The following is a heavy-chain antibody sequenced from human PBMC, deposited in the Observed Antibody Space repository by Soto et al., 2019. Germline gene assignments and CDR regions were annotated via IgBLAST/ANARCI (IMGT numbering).Heavy chain of an antibody. CDR1: GSTFTSYG. V-gene: IGHV1-3*04. J-gene: IGHJ4*02. CDR3: ARAMPIAGDVYFDR. CDR2: INTGSSNT. Sequence: QVDLVQSGAEVKEPGASVRISCEASGSTFTSYGIHWLRQAPGQRLEWMGWINTGSSNTRYSPEFQARVTITRDTSASTAYMGLNRLRSEDTAGCDCARAMPIAGDVYFDRWGQGTLVTVSS. D-gene: IGHD2-8*02.